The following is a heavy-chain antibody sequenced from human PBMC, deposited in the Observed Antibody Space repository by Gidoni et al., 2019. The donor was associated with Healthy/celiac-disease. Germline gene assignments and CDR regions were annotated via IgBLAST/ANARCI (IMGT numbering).Heavy chain of an antibody. D-gene: IGHD3-9*01. J-gene: IGHJ5*02. CDR2: IIPILGIA. CDR3: ARAERYYDTPGSWFDP. V-gene: IGHV1-69*02. Sequence: QVQLVRSGAEVKKPGSSVKVSCKASGGTFSSYTISWVRQSPGQGLEWMGRIIPILGIANYAQKFQGRVTITADKSTSTAYMELSSLRSEDTAVYYCARAERYYDTPGSWFDPWGQGTLVTVSS. CDR1: GGTFSSYT.